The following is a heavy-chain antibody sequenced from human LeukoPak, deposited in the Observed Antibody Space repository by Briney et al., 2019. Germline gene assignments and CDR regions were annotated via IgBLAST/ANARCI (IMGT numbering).Heavy chain of an antibody. CDR1: GFTFSSHG. J-gene: IGHJ4*02. D-gene: IGHD3-3*01. CDR2: IWYDGSKT. V-gene: IGHV3-33*01. Sequence: GGSLRLSCAASGFTFSSHGMHWVRQAPGKGLDWVAVIWYDGSKTLYADSVKGRFTISRDDSKNTLYLQMNSLRAEDTAVYYCAREASGYYRDFWGQRTLVTVSS. CDR3: AREASGYYRDF.